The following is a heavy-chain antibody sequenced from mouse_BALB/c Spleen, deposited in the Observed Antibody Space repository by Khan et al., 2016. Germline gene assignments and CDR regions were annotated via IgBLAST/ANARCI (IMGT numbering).Heavy chain of an antibody. J-gene: IGHJ3*01. CDR3: TKDSWFAY. CDR2: IRLKSDNYAT. Sequence: EVKLEESGGGLVQPGGSMKLSCEASGFTFSSYCMSWVRQSPEKGLEWVAEIRLKSDNYATHDAESVKGKFTISRDDAKSRLYLQMNSLRGEDTGIYCCTKDSWFAYGGQGTLVTVSA. CDR1: GFTFSSYC. V-gene: IGHV6-6*02.